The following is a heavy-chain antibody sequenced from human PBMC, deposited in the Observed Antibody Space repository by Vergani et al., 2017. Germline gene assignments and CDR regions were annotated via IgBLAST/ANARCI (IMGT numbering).Heavy chain of an antibody. V-gene: IGHV4-39*01. J-gene: IGHJ4*02. CDR1: GGSISSSSYY. CDR2: NYYSGST. D-gene: IGHD3-22*01. Sequence: QLQLQESGPGLVKPSETLSLTCTVSGGSISSSSYYWGWIRQPPGKGLEWIGSNYYSGSTYYNPSLKSRVTISVDTSKNLFSPKLSTVTAADTAVYYCARRGYYYDSSGYYFDYWGQGTLVTVSS. CDR3: ARRGYYYDSSGYYFDY.